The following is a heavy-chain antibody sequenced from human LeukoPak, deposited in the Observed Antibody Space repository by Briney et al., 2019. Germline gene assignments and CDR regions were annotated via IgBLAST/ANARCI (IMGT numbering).Heavy chain of an antibody. V-gene: IGHV3-23*01. D-gene: IGHD2-2*01. CDR3: ARARYCSSTSCFLDY. CDR2: ISTSGDST. Sequence: GGSLRLSCAASGFTFNNYAMTWFRQAPGKGLEWVSTISTSGDSTYYADSVKGRFTISRDNSKNTLYLQMNSLRAEDTALHYCARARYCSSTSCFLDYWGQGTLVTVSS. CDR1: GFTFNNYA. J-gene: IGHJ4*02.